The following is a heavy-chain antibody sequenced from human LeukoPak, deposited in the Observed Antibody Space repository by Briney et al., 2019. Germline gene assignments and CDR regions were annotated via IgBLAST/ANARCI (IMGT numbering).Heavy chain of an antibody. CDR3: TTDAYSSSWYEDDY. CDR2: IKSKTDGGTT. J-gene: IGHJ4*02. D-gene: IGHD6-13*01. CDR1: GFTFSNAW. Sequence: PGGSLRLSCAASGFTFSNAWMSWVRQAPGKGLEWVGRIKSKTDGGTTDYAAPVKGRFTISRDDSKNTLYLQMNSLKTEDTAVYYCTTDAYSSSWYEDDYWGQGTLVTVSS. V-gene: IGHV3-15*01.